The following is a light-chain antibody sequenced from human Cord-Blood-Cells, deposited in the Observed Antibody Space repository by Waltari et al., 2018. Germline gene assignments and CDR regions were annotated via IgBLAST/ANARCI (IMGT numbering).Light chain of an antibody. CDR2: AAS. CDR1: QGISHY. CDR3: QKYNSAPLT. J-gene: IGKJ1*01. Sequence: DLQMTQSPSSLSSSVGDRVTIPCRASQGISHYLAWYQQKPGKVPKLLIYAASTLQSGVPSLFSGSGSGTDFTLTISSLQPEDVATYYCQKYNSAPLTFGQGTKVEIK. V-gene: IGKV1-27*01.